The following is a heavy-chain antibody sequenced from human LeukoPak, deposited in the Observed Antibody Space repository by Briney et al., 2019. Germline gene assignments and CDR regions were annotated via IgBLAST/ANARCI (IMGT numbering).Heavy chain of an antibody. Sequence: SETLSLTCAVYGGSFSGYYWSWSRQPPGKGLEWMGYISYSGSTNYNPSLKSRVTISVDTSKNQFSLKLSSVAAADTAVSYCARDAAGTIDYWGQGPLVTVSS. CDR2: ISYSGST. D-gene: IGHD6-19*01. CDR3: ARDAAGTIDY. J-gene: IGHJ4*02. CDR1: GGSFSGYY. V-gene: IGHV4-59*01.